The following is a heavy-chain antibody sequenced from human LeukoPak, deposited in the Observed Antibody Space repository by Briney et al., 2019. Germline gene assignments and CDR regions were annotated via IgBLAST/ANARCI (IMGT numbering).Heavy chain of an antibody. CDR3: ARLHNYYDSSGYFDY. CDR1: GYTFTSYG. D-gene: IGHD3-22*01. Sequence: ASVKVSCKASGYTFTSYGISWVRQAPGQGLEWMGWISAYNGNTNYAQKLQGRVTMTTDTSTSTAYMELRSLRSDDTAVYYCARLHNYYDSSGYFDYWGQGTLVTVSS. CDR2: ISAYNGNT. V-gene: IGHV1-18*01. J-gene: IGHJ4*02.